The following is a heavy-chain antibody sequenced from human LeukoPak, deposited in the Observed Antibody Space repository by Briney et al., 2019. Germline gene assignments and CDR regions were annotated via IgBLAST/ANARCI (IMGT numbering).Heavy chain of an antibody. V-gene: IGHV3-66*01. J-gene: IGHJ4*02. D-gene: IGHD6-6*01. CDR3: ARETAARPLFDY. CDR1: GFTVSSNY. Sequence: GGSLRLSCAASGFTVSSNYMSWVRQAPGEGLEWVSVIYSGGSTYYADSVKGRFTISRDNSKNTLYLQMNSLRAEDTAVYYCARETAARPLFDYWGQGTLVTVSS. CDR2: IYSGGST.